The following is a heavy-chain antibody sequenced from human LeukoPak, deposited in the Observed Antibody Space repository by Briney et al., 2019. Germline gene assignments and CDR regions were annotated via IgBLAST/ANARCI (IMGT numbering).Heavy chain of an antibody. V-gene: IGHV3-7*01. CDR3: ARVLWPYGRFDP. CDR1: GFTLSSYW. CDR2: IKQDGSEK. D-gene: IGHD2-8*01. Sequence: GGALRLSCAVSGFTLSSYWMSWVRQAPGKGLEWVANIKQDGSEKYYVDSVKGRFTISRDNAKNSLYLQMNSLRAEDTAVYYCARVLWPYGRFDPWGQGTLVTVSS. J-gene: IGHJ5*02.